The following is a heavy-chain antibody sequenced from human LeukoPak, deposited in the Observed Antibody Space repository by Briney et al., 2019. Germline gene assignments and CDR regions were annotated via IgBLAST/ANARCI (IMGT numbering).Heavy chain of an antibody. V-gene: IGHV3-9*01. Sequence: GGSLRLSCAASGFTLDDYAMHWVRQAPGKGLEWVSGISETGGTIVYADSVKGRFTISRDNAKNSLYLQMNSLRAEDTAVYYCAKDTEQLVLNYWGQGTLVTVSS. CDR2: ISETGGTI. D-gene: IGHD6-13*01. CDR1: GFTLDDYA. J-gene: IGHJ4*02. CDR3: AKDTEQLVLNY.